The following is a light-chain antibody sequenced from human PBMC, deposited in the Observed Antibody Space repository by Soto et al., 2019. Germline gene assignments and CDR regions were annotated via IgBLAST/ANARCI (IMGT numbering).Light chain of an antibody. Sequence: QSALTQPPSASGSPGQSVIISCTGTSSDVGGYNYVSWYQHHPGKAPKLMIYEVSKRPSGVPDRFSGSKSGNTASLTVSGLQAEEEADYYCSSYAGSNNPYVFGTGTKVTVL. V-gene: IGLV2-8*01. J-gene: IGLJ1*01. CDR2: EVS. CDR1: SSDVGGYNY. CDR3: SSYAGSNNPYV.